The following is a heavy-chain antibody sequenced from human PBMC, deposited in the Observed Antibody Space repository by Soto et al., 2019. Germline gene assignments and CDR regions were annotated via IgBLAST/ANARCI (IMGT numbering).Heavy chain of an antibody. CDR2: IFPADSDT. Sequence: ESLRVSCHGSGDTFSNYLVAWVLKMPWKGLEWMGIIFPADSDTKYSPSFQGQVTISADKSISTTYLQWSSLKASDTAMYYCASPVVVPSTMNYFGYRGQGSVVTVSS. CDR3: ASPVVVPSTMNYFGY. J-gene: IGHJ4*02. CDR1: GDTFSNYL. V-gene: IGHV5-51*01. D-gene: IGHD2-15*01.